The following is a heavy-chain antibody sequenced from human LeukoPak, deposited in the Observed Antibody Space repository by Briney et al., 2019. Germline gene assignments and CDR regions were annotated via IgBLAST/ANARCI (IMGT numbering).Heavy chain of an antibody. J-gene: IGHJ5*02. V-gene: IGHV3-73*01. CDR3: TRLFYSGYDYIGNWFDP. Sequence: GGSLRLSCAASGFTFSGSAMHWVRQASGKGLEWVGRIRSKANSYATAYAASVKGRFTISRDDSKNTAYLQMNSLKTEDTAVYYCTRLFYSGYDYIGNWFDPWGQGTLVTVSS. D-gene: IGHD5-12*01. CDR2: IRSKANSYAT. CDR1: GFTFSGSA.